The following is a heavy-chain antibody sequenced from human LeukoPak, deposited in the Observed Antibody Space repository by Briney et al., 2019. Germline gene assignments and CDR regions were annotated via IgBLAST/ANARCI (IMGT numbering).Heavy chain of an antibody. V-gene: IGHV4-39*01. CDR1: GGSISSSSYY. J-gene: IGHJ3*02. Sequence: SETLSLTCTVSGGSISSSSYYWGWIRQPPGKGLEWIGSIYYSGSTYYNPSLKSRVTIPVDTSKNQFSLKLSSVTAADTAVYYCARYTAMVNDAFDIWGQGTMVTVSS. CDR2: IYYSGST. CDR3: ARYTAMVNDAFDI. D-gene: IGHD5-18*01.